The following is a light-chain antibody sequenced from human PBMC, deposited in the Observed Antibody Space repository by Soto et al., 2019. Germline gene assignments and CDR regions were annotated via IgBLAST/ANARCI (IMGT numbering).Light chain of an antibody. Sequence: DIQMTQSPSTLSASVGDRVTITCRASQSISSWLAWYQQKPGKAPKLLIYKASSLESGVPSRFSGSGSGTXXXXTIXXLQPXXXXXXXXXXXXSYXTFGGGTKVEIK. J-gene: IGKJ4*01. V-gene: IGKV1-5*03. CDR2: KAS. CDR3: XXXXSYXT. CDR1: QSISSW.